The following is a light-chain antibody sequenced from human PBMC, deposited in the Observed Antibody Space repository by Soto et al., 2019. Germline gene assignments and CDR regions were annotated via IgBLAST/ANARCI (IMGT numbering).Light chain of an antibody. V-gene: IGLV1-44*01. CDR1: NSNIGSNT. Sequence: SVLTQPPSASGTPGQRVTTSCSGSNSNIGSNTVTWYQQLPGTAPKLLIYGYNQRPSGVPDRFSGSKSGTSASLAISGVQSEDEADYYCAALEDSLNGVVFGTGTKVTVL. CDR2: GYN. J-gene: IGLJ1*01. CDR3: AALEDSLNGVV.